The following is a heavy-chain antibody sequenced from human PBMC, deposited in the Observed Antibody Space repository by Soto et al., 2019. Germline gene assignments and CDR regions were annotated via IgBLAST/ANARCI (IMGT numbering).Heavy chain of an antibody. CDR3: TRDRGYSNWFDP. CDR2: VYYSGST. D-gene: IGHD5-18*01. Sequence: PSETVSLTCTVSGCCLTNYYWSWIRQPPGKGLEWIGYVYYSGSTNYNPSFQSRVAISVDSSKNQFSLKLTSVTAADTAIYFCTRDRGYSNWFDPWGQGTLVTVS. CDR1: GCCLTNYY. J-gene: IGHJ5*02. V-gene: IGHV4-59*01.